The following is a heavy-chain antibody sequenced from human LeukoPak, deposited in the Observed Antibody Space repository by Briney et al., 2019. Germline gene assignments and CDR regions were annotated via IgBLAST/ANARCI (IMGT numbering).Heavy chain of an antibody. V-gene: IGHV3-21*01. CDR1: GFTFSSYS. Sequence: GGSLRLSCAASGFTFSSYSMNWVRQAPGKGLEWVSSISSSSSYIYYADSVKGRFTISRDNAKNSLYLQMNSLRAEDTAVYYCARAGMDCSSTSCYRLDLDPWSQGTLVTVSS. CDR3: ARAGMDCSSTSCYRLDLDP. D-gene: IGHD2-2*01. J-gene: IGHJ5*02. CDR2: ISSSSSYI.